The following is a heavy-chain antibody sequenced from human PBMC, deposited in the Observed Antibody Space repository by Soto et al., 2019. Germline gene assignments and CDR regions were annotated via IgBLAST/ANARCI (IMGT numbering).Heavy chain of an antibody. V-gene: IGHV3-66*01. CDR2: IYSGGST. Sequence: PGGSLRLSCVVSGFTVSSTNYMSWVRQAPGKGLEWVSVIYSGGSTYYADSVKGRFTISRDNSKNTLYLQMNSLRAEDTAVYYCAREVAGDRDYWGQGTLVTVSS. D-gene: IGHD6-19*01. J-gene: IGHJ4*02. CDR3: AREVAGDRDY. CDR1: GFTVSSTNY.